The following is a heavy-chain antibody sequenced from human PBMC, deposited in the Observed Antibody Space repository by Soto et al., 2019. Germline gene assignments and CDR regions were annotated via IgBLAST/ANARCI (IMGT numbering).Heavy chain of an antibody. Sequence: EVQLVESGGGLVQPGRSLRLSCAASGFTFDDYAMHWVQQAPGKGLEWVSGISWNSGSIGYADSVKGRFTISRDNAKNSLYLQMNSLRAEDTALYYCAKVGLGYCSGGSCPDYFDYWGQGTLVTVSS. CDR3: AKVGLGYCSGGSCPDYFDY. CDR2: ISWNSGSI. CDR1: GFTFDDYA. V-gene: IGHV3-9*01. J-gene: IGHJ4*02. D-gene: IGHD2-15*01.